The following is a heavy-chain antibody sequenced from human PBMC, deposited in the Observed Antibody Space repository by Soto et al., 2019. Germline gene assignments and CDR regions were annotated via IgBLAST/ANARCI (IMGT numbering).Heavy chain of an antibody. D-gene: IGHD2-2*02. Sequence: ASVKVSCKASGYTFTGYYMHWVRQAPGQGLEWMGWINPNSGGTNYAQKFQGRVTMTRDTSISTAYMELSRLRSDDTAVYYCARVGDCSSTSCYTNYYYYGMDVWGQGTTVTSP. CDR3: ARVGDCSSTSCYTNYYYYGMDV. J-gene: IGHJ6*02. CDR1: GYTFTGYY. CDR2: INPNSGGT. V-gene: IGHV1-2*02.